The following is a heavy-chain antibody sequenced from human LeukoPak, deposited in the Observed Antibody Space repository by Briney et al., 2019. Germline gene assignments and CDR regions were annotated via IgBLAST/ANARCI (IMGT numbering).Heavy chain of an antibody. D-gene: IGHD1-26*01. J-gene: IGHJ4*02. CDR1: GFSLRSYA. CDR3: ARAPYSGSYSDY. V-gene: IGHV3-64*01. CDR2: ISSNGGST. Sequence: GGSLRLSCAASGFSLRSYAMHWVRQAPGKGLEYVSAISSNGGSTFYVNSVEGRFTISRDNSKNTLYLQMGGLRAEDMAVYYCARAPYSGSYSDYWGQGTLVTVSS.